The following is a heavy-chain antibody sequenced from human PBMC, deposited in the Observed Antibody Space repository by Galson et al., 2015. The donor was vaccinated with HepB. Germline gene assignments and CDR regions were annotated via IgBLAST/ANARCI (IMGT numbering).Heavy chain of an antibody. D-gene: IGHD6-13*01. V-gene: IGHV4-59*01. CDR1: GGSIRSYF. CDR3: TRGVDSSSWYALHTLECYLVY. Sequence: LSLTCTVSGGSIRSYFWTWIRQPPGQGLEWIGYIYNSGSTNYNPSLKSRVTISADMSKNQFSLKLNSVSAADTAVYYCTRGVDSSSWYALHTLECYLVYWGQGSLVTVSS. J-gene: IGHJ4*02. CDR2: IYNSGST.